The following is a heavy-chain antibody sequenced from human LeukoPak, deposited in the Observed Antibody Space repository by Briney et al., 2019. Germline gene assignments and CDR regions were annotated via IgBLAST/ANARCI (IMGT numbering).Heavy chain of an antibody. CDR2: ISGSGGST. D-gene: IGHD2-15*01. V-gene: IGHV3-23*01. CDR3: AKELDNVVVVVAATFDY. CDR1: GFTFSSYS. Sequence: GGSLRLSCAASGFTFSSYSMNWVRQAPGKGLEWVSAISGSGGSTYYADSVKGRFTISRDNSKNTLYLQMNSLRAEDTAVYYCAKELDNVVVVVAATFDYWGQGTLITVSS. J-gene: IGHJ4*02.